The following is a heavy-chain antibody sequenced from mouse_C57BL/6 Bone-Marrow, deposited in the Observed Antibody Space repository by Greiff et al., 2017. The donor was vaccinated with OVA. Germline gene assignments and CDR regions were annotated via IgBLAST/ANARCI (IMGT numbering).Heavy chain of an antibody. CDR1: GFTFSDYY. V-gene: IGHV5-12*01. Sequence: DVQLVESGGGLVQPGGSLKLSCAASGFTFSDYYMYWVRQTPEKRLEWVAYISNGGGSTYYPDTVKGRFTISRDNAKNTLYLQMSRLKSEDTAMYYCARQISKGAYFDYWGQGTTLTVSS. CDR3: ARQISKGAYFDY. J-gene: IGHJ2*01. CDR2: ISNGGGST.